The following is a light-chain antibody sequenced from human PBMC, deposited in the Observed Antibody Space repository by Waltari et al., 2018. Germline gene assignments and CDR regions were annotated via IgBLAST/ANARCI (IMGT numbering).Light chain of an antibody. Sequence: QSALTQPASVSGSPGQSITISCTGTSSDVGFYNYVSWYQQHPGKAPKLMIYDVSERTSGVSNRFAGSKSGNTASLTSSGLQAEDEADYYCNSYAGSSSWVFGGGTKLTVL. J-gene: IGLJ3*02. CDR2: DVS. V-gene: IGLV2-14*01. CDR1: SSDVGFYNY. CDR3: NSYAGSSSWV.